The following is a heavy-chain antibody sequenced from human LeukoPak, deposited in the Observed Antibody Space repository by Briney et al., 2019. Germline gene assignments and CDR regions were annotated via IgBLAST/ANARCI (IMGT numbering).Heavy chain of an antibody. CDR3: ASLPPRQWLGDY. Sequence: ASVKVSCKASGYTFTGYYMHWVRQAPGQGLEWMGWINPSSGGTNYAQKFQGRVTMTRDTSISTAYMELSRLRSDDTAVYYCASLPPRQWLGDYWGQGTLVTVSS. J-gene: IGHJ4*02. D-gene: IGHD6-19*01. V-gene: IGHV1-2*02. CDR1: GYTFTGYY. CDR2: INPSSGGT.